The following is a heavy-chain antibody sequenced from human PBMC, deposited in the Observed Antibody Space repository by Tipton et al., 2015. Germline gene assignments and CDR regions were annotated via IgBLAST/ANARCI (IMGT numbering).Heavy chain of an antibody. D-gene: IGHD2-2*02. J-gene: IGHJ6*02. CDR2: LYAGGST. CDR1: GFPVRSSH. V-gene: IGHV3-53*01. CDR3: AKGAWDCSPTSCYTADYYYGMDV. Sequence: SLRLSCEVSGFPVRSSHISWVRQAPGKGLEWVSILYAGGSTKYADSVKGRFTISRDNSKNTLYLQMNSLRAEDTAVYYCAKGAWDCSPTSCYTADYYYGMDVWGQGTTVTVSS.